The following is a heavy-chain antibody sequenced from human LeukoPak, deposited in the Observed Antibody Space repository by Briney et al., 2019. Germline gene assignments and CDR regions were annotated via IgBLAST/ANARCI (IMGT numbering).Heavy chain of an antibody. J-gene: IGHJ4*02. V-gene: IGHV4-39*01. D-gene: IGHD2-8*01. CDR3: ARQDIVLMVYATETIYFDY. CDR1: GGSISSSSYY. CDR2: IYYSGST. Sequence: SETLSLTCTVSGGSISSSSYYWGWIRQPPGTGLEWIGSIYYSGSTYYNPSLKSRVTISVDTSKNQFSLKLSSVTAADTAVYYCARQDIVLMVYATETIYFDYWGQGTLVTVSS.